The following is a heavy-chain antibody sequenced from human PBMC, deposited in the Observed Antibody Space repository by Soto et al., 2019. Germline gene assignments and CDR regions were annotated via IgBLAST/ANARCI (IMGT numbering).Heavy chain of an antibody. D-gene: IGHD5-12*01. Sequence: QVQLVESGGGVVQPGRSLRLYCAASGFTFSSYGMHWVRQAPGKGLEWVAVISYDGSNKYYADSVKGRFTISRDNSKNTLYLQMNSLRAEDTAVYYCATQTMATSDYWGQGTLVTVSS. CDR3: ATQTMATSDY. J-gene: IGHJ4*02. V-gene: IGHV3-30*03. CDR1: GFTFSSYG. CDR2: ISYDGSNK.